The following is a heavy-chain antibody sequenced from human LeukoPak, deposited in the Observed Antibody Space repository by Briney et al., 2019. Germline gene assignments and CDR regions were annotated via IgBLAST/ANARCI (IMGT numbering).Heavy chain of an antibody. CDR2: INPNTGGT. D-gene: IGHD2-2*01. CDR3: ARDYGCSRTSCYQGWFDP. J-gene: IGHJ5*02. Sequence: ASVKVSCKASGYTFTVYSIHWLRQAPGQGLEWMGWINPNTGGTNYAQKFQGRVTMTRDTSISTVYMELSRLTSDDTAVYYCARDYGCSRTSCYQGWFDPWGQGTLVTVSS. CDR1: GYTFTVYS. V-gene: IGHV1-2*02.